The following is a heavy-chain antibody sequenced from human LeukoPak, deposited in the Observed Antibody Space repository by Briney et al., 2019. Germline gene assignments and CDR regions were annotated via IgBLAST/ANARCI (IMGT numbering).Heavy chain of an antibody. CDR2: IYYSGST. CDR3: ARAKSITMVRHDAFDI. V-gene: IGHV4-31*03. Sequence: SEKLSRNGTVSGGSISCGGYYWSGIRQHPGKGLEWIGYIYYSGSTYYNPSLKSRVTISVDTSKNQLSLKLSSVTAADTPVYYSARAKSITMVRHDAFDIWGQKTMVTVSS. D-gene: IGHD3-10*01. CDR1: GGSISCGGYY. J-gene: IGHJ3*02.